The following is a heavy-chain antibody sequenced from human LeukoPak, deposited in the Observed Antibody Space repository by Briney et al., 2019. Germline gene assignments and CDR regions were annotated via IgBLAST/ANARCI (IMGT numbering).Heavy chain of an antibody. V-gene: IGHV3-7*03. CDR2: IKQDRSER. CDR3: ARDVTTVTTSLFDY. J-gene: IGHJ4*02. Sequence: GSLRLSCAASGFTFSSYWMSWVRQAPGKGLEWVANIKQDRSERYYVDSVKGRFTISRDNAKNSLYLQMNSLRAEDTAVYYCARDVTTVTTSLFDYWGQGTLVTVSS. D-gene: IGHD4-17*01. CDR1: GFTFSSYW.